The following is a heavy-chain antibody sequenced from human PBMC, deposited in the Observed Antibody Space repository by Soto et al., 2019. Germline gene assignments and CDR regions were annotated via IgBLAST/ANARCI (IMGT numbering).Heavy chain of an antibody. J-gene: IGHJ4*02. V-gene: IGHV3-33*01. D-gene: IGHD3-22*01. CDR2: IWYDGSNK. Sequence: QVQLVESGGGVVQPGRSLRLSCAASGFTFSSYGMHWVRQAPGKGLEWVAVIWYDGSNKYYADSVKGRFTISRDNSKNTLYLQMNSLRAEDTAVYYCARDYDSSGYPRYYFDYWGQGTWVTVSS. CDR1: GFTFSSYG. CDR3: ARDYDSSGYPRYYFDY.